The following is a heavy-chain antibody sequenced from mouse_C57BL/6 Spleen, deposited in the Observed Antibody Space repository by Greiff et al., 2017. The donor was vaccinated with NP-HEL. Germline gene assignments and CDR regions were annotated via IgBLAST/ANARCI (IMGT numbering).Heavy chain of an antibody. CDR2: ISNLAYSI. CDR3: ARHRGDYGYYAMDY. J-gene: IGHJ4*01. Sequence: EVQGVESGGGLVQPGGSLKLSCAASGFTFSDYGMAWVRQAPRKGPEWVAFISNLAYSIYYADTVTGRFTISRENAKNTLYLEMSSLRSEDTAMYYCARHRGDYGYYAMDYWGQGTSVTVSS. D-gene: IGHD2-4*01. V-gene: IGHV5-15*01. CDR1: GFTFSDYG.